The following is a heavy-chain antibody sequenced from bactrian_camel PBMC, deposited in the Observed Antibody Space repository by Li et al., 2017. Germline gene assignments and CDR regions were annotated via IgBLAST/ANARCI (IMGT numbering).Heavy chain of an antibody. J-gene: IGHJ4*01. Sequence: VQLVESGGGSVESGGSLVLSCTASGYTYFRNTCMGWFRQVPGKGREGVATIYTGGDTTYYAQSVEGRFTISQDSAKNTVYLRMNSLKPEDTAMYYCAAEARCSWYAPQRLSPNEYSYWGRGTQVTVS. D-gene: IGHD6*01. CDR1: GYTYFRNTC. V-gene: IGHV3S40*01. CDR3: AAEARCSWYAPQRLSPNEYSY. CDR2: IYTGGDTT.